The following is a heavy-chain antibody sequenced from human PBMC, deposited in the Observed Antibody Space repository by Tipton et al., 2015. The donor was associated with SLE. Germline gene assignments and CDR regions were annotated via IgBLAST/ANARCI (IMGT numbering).Heavy chain of an antibody. CDR3: ARDRFHGWFDP. J-gene: IGHJ5*02. CDR2: VYYSGGT. Sequence: TLSLTCTVSGDSIGSYYWNWIRQPPGKGLGWIGYVYYSGGTNYNPSLKSRVTISLDTSENQFSLTLNSVTAADTAVYYCARDRFHGWFDPWGQGTLVTVSS. V-gene: IGHV4-59*01. CDR1: GDSIGSYY.